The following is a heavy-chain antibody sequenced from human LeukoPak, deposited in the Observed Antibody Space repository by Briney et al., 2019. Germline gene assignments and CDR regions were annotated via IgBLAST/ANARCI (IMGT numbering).Heavy chain of an antibody. D-gene: IGHD4-17*01. Sequence: SETLSLTYAVYGGSFSGYYWSWIRQPPGKGLEWIGYIYYSGSTYYNPSLKSLVTISVDTSKNQFSLKLSSVTAADTAVYYCARVGGYGDRSDYWGQGTLVTVSS. CDR3: ARVGGYGDRSDY. V-gene: IGHV4-34*09. CDR1: GGSFSGYY. CDR2: IYYSGST. J-gene: IGHJ4*02.